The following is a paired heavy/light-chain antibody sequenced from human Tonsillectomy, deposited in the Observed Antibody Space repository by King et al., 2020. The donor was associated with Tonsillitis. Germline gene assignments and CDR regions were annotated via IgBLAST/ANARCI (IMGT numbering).Heavy chain of an antibody. J-gene: IGHJ6*03. Sequence: GLEWIGDINHSGSTNYNPSLKSRITISVDTSKNQFSLKLSSVTAADTAVYYCARGYCSSTNCWYYHMDVWGTGTTVTVSS. CDR3: ARGYCSSTNCWYYHMDV. V-gene: IGHV4-34*01. CDR2: INHSGST. D-gene: IGHD2-2*01.
Light chain of an antibody. V-gene: IGKV1-39*01. Sequence: DIQMTQSPSSLSASVGDRVTITCRASESISNFLNWYHQKPGKAPKLLIYAASNLQSGVPSRFSGSGSGTDFTLTISSLQPEDVATYYCQQSHSNPLTFGGGTKVEIK. CDR2: AAS. CDR1: ESISNF. J-gene: IGKJ4*01. CDR3: QQSHSNPLT.